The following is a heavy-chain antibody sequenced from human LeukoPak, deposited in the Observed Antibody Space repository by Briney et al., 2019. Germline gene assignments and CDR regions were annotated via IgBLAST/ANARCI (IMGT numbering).Heavy chain of an antibody. CDR2: ISWNSGSI. D-gene: IGHD6-19*01. Sequence: GGSLRLSCAASGFTFDDYAMHWVRQAPGKGLEWVSGISWNSGSIGYADSVKGRFTISRDNAKNSLYLQMNSLRAEDTAVYYCARGSPSQWLVAFDIWGQGTMVTVSS. V-gene: IGHV3-9*01. CDR3: ARGSPSQWLVAFDI. CDR1: GFTFDDYA. J-gene: IGHJ3*02.